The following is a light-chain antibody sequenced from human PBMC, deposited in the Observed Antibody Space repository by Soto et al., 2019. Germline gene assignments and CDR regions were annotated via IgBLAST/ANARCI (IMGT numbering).Light chain of an antibody. J-gene: IGKJ1*01. CDR3: QHYGSSPLT. CDR2: DAF. V-gene: IGKV3-20*01. CDR1: QSVTSNH. Sequence: EVVLTQSPGTLSLSPGERDTLSCMASQSVTSNHLAWYQQKPGQAPRLLISDAFSRARGIPDSFRGSGSGTDFTLTSSSLEPEDFAVYYCQHYGSSPLTFGQGTKVEV.